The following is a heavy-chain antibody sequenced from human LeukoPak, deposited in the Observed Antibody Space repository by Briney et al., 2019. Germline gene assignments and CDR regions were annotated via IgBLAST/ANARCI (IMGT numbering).Heavy chain of an antibody. D-gene: IGHD3-9*01. CDR2: INQDGSET. CDR3: ARDPGYFDAFDM. J-gene: IGHJ3*02. CDR1: GFNFNSYW. V-gene: IGHV3-7*05. Sequence: GGSLRLSCAASGFNFNSYWMSWVRQAPGKGLEWVANINQDGSETYYVDSVKGRFTISRDNAKNSLYVQMNSLRDEDTAVYYCARDPGYFDAFDMWGQGTVVTVSS.